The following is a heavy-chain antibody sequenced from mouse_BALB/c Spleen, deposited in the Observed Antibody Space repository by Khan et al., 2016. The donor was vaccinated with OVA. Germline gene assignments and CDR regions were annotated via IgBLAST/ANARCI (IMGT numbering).Heavy chain of an antibody. CDR3: ARGKYYGSNSWFAY. CDR1: GYTFTNYG. V-gene: IGHV9-3*02. Sequence: QIQLVQSGPELKKPGETVKISCKASGYTFTNYGINWVKQAPGKGLKWMGWINTNTGEPTYAEEFKGRFAFSLETSASTAYLQLNNLKNEDTATYCCARGKYYGSNSWFAYWGQGTLVTVSA. CDR2: INTNTGEP. J-gene: IGHJ3*01. D-gene: IGHD1-1*01.